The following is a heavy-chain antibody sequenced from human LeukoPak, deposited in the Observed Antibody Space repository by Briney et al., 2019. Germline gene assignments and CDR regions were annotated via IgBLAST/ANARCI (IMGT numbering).Heavy chain of an antibody. Sequence: GESLKISWKGSGYSFTSYWSGGVGQMPGKGLEGMGIIDPGDSDTRYSPSFQGQVTIPADKPSSTSFRQWSSRKASHTDMYYCASLDSSGWYFTWQGWGQGTLVTVSS. J-gene: IGHJ4*02. V-gene: IGHV5-51*04. CDR3: ASLDSSGWYFTWQG. CDR1: GYSFTSYW. D-gene: IGHD6-13*01. CDR2: IDPGDSDT.